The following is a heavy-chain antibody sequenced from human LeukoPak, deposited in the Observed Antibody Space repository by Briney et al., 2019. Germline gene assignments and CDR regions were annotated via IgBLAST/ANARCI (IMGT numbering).Heavy chain of an antibody. CDR3: ARGPGYDYVWGSYRYAPFDY. V-gene: IGHV4-61*01. Sequence: SETLSLTCTVSGGSVSSGSYYWSWIRQPPGKGLEWIGYIYYSGSTNYNPSLKSRVTISVDTSKNQFSLKLSSVTAADTAVYYCARGPGYDYVWGSYRYAPFDYWGQGTLVTVSS. CDR2: IYYSGST. CDR1: GGSVSSGSYY. J-gene: IGHJ4*02. D-gene: IGHD3-16*02.